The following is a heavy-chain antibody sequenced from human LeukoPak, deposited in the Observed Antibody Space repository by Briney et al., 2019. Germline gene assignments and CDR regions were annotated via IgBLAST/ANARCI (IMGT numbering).Heavy chain of an antibody. CDR2: IKSKTDGGTT. V-gene: IGHV3-15*01. CDR3: TTLPNYDFWSGQSDY. J-gene: IGHJ4*02. D-gene: IGHD3-3*01. Sequence: SWIRQHPGKGLEWVGRIKSKTDGGTTDYAAPVKGRFTISRDDSKNTLYLQMNSLKTEDTAVYYCTTLPNYDFWSGQSDYWGQGTLVTVSS.